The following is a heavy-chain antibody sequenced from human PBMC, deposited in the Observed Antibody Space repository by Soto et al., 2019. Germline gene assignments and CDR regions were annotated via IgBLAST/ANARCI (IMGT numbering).Heavy chain of an antibody. V-gene: IGHV4-59*01. CDR1: GGSISSYY. J-gene: IGHJ6*02. CDR3: ARDAPKDTAMLSYYYYGMDV. D-gene: IGHD5-18*01. Sequence: PSETLSLTCTVSGGSISSYYWSWIRQPPGKGLEWIGYIYYSGSTNYNPSLKSRVTISVDTSKNQFSLKLSSVTAADTAVYYCARDAPKDTAMLSYYYYGMDVWGQGTTVTVYS. CDR2: IYYSGST.